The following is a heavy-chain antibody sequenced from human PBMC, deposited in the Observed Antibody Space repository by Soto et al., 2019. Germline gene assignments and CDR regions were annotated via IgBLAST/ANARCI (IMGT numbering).Heavy chain of an antibody. CDR3: ARIGGLVATIFDY. D-gene: IGHD5-12*01. CDR2: IHYSGNT. J-gene: IGHJ4*02. CDR1: SGSISSGGYY. V-gene: IGHV4-31*03. Sequence: LSLTCTVSSGSISSGGYYWSWIRQHPGKGLEWIGYIHYSGNTYYNPSLKSRHTISVDTSKNQFSLKLSSVTAADTAVYYCARIGGLVATIFDYWGQGTLVTVSS.